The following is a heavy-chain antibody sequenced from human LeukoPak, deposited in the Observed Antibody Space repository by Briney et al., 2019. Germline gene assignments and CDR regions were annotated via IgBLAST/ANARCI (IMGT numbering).Heavy chain of an antibody. CDR3: ARENLGYCSSTSCVKSKNWFDP. CDR1: GGSISSYY. Sequence: SETLSLTCTVSGGSISSYYWSWIRQPPGKGLEWIGYIYYSGSTNYNPSLKSRVTISVDTSKNQFSLKLSSVTAADTAVYYCARENLGYCSSTSCVKSKNWFDPWGQGTLVTVSS. V-gene: IGHV4-59*12. CDR2: IYYSGST. J-gene: IGHJ5*02. D-gene: IGHD2-2*01.